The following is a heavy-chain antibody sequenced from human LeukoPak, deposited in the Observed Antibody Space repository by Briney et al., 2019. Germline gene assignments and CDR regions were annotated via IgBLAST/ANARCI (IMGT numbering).Heavy chain of an antibody. J-gene: IGHJ5*02. CDR3: ARHVAVGETA. V-gene: IGHV4-59*08. Sequence: SETLSLTCSVSGGSITNSYWSWIRQPPGKGLEWIGYIYYTGSTTYSPSYKSRVTISVDTSRNQISLKLTSVTAADTAVYYCARHVAVGETAWGQGILVTVFS. D-gene: IGHD1-26*01. CDR1: GGSITNSY. CDR2: IYYTGST.